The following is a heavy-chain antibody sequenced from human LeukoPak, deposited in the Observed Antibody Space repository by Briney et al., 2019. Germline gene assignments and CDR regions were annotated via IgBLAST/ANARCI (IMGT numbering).Heavy chain of an antibody. Sequence: SVKVSCKASGGTFSSYAISWARQAPGQGLEWMGGIIPIFGTANYAQKFQGRVTITADESTSTAYMELSSLRSEDKAVYPWARAGGGYVAGYPAYYFDYWGQGTLVTVSS. D-gene: IGHD6-19*01. V-gene: IGHV1-69*13. CDR3: ARAGGGYVAGYPAYYFDY. CDR2: IIPIFGTA. CDR1: GGTFSSYA. J-gene: IGHJ4*02.